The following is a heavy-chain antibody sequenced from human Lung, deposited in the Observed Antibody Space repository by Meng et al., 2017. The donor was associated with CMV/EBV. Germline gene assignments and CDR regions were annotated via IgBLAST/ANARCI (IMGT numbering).Heavy chain of an antibody. CDR3: ARTRYDSSGYDAYYYYAMDV. D-gene: IGHD3-22*01. CDR1: AGNFGTYA. J-gene: IGHJ6*02. Sequence: SVKVSCKASAGNFGTYAISWVRQAPGQGLEWMGGIIPIFGTASFAQKFQGRVTITTDESTAYMELSSLRSEDAAVYYCARTRYDSSGYDAYYYYAMDVWGQGTTVTVSS. CDR2: IIPIFGTA. V-gene: IGHV1-69*05.